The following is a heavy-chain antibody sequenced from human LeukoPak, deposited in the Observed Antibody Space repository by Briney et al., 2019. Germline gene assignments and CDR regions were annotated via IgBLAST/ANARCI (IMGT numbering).Heavy chain of an antibody. CDR3: ARLSITMVRGVPDY. Sequence: SVKVSCKASGGTFSSYAISWVRQAPGQGLEWMGRIIPILGIANYAQKFQGRVTITADKSTSTAYMELSSLRSEDTAVYHCARLSITMVRGVPDYWGQGTLVTVSS. CDR1: GGTFSSYA. J-gene: IGHJ4*02. CDR2: IIPILGIA. D-gene: IGHD3-10*01. V-gene: IGHV1-69*04.